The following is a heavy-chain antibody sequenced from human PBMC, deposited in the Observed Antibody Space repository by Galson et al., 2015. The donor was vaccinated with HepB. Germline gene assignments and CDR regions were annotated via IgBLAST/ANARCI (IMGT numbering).Heavy chain of an antibody. J-gene: IGHJ4*02. Sequence: HWVRQAPGKGLEWVALIWSDGSDKNYADSVKGRFTISRDNSKNTVSLQMDSLRAEDTAVYYCARDRTYCGSPSCSRMGPNYWGQGTLVTVSS. V-gene: IGHV3-33*01. D-gene: IGHD2-2*01. CDR3: ARDRTYCGSPSCSRMGPNY. CDR2: IWSDGSDK.